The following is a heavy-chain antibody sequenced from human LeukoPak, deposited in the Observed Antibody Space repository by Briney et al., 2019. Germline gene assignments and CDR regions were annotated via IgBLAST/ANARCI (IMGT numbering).Heavy chain of an antibody. V-gene: IGHV3-11*01. J-gene: IGHJ4*02. CDR1: GFTFSDYY. D-gene: IGHD2-2*02. CDR2: ISSSGSTI. CDR3: AGGGYCSSTSCYTPHY. Sequence: PGGSLRLSCAASGFTFSDYYMSWIRQAPGKGLEWVSYISSSGSTIYYADSVKGRFTISRDNAKNSLYLQMNSLRAEDTAVYCCAGGGYCSSTSCYTPHYWGQGTLVTVSS.